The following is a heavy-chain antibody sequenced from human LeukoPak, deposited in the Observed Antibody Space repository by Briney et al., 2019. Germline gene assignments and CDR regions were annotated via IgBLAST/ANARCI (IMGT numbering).Heavy chain of an antibody. J-gene: IGHJ6*03. CDR1: GFTFSSYW. CDR2: IKQDGSEK. V-gene: IGHV3-7*01. D-gene: IGHD6-19*01. CDR3: ARAVRGSGWSDYYYYMDV. Sequence: GGSLRLSCAASGFTFSSYWMSWVRQAPGKGLEWVANIKQDGSEKYYVDSVKGRFTISRDNAKNSLYLQMNSLRAEDTAVYYCARAVRGSGWSDYYYYMDVWGKGTTVTVPS.